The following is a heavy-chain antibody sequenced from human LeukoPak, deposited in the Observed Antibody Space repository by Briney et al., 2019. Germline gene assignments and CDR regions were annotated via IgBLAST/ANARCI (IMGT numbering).Heavy chain of an antibody. Sequence: PGGSLRLSCIASGFTFSSYEMDWVRRAPGKGLEWVSYIGSSGGSRYYADSVKGRFTTSRDNAKNSLYLQMNSLRAEDTAVYYCAREDGDALDIWGQGTMVTVSS. V-gene: IGHV3-48*03. CDR1: GFTFSSYE. CDR3: AREDGDALDI. D-gene: IGHD5-24*01. J-gene: IGHJ3*02. CDR2: IGSSGGSR.